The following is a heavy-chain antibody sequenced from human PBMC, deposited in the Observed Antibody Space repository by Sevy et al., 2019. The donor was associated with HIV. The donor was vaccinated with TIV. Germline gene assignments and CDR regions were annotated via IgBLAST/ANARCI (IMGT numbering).Heavy chain of an antibody. Sequence: ESLKISCAASGFSFNNYDMNWVRQAPGKGLEWISYISSSSSHIYYADSVKGRFTISRDNANNSLSVQMNSLRAEDTAVYYCAREGGYTDQGMDVWGQGTTVTVSS. J-gene: IGHJ6*02. V-gene: IGHV3-48*01. D-gene: IGHD5-12*01. CDR3: AREGGYTDQGMDV. CDR2: ISSSSSHI. CDR1: GFSFNNYD.